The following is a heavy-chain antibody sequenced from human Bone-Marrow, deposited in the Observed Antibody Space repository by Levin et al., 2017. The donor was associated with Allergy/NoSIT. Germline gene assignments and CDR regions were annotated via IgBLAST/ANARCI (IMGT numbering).Heavy chain of an antibody. V-gene: IGHV1-2*06. CDR2: IKPNSDGT. J-gene: IGHJ4*02. Sequence: GESLKISCKTSGFTLTAYYIHWVRQAPGQGLEWMGRIKPNSDGTDYPEKFQGRVTLTRDTSISTAYMELSSLRSDDTAVYYCARDLNGLPFDFWGQGSLVTVSS. CDR3: ARDLNGLPFDF. D-gene: IGHD3-9*01. CDR1: GFTLTAYY.